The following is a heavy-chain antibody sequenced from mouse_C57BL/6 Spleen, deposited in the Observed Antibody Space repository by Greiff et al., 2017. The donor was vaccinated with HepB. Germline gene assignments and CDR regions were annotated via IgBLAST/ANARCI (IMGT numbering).Heavy chain of an antibody. CDR2: IDPNSGGT. J-gene: IGHJ2*01. CDR3: ARWRAPTVVARGFDY. D-gene: IGHD1-1*01. Sequence: QVQLQQPGAELVKPGASVKLSCKASGYTFTSYWMHWVKQRPGRGLEWIGRIDPNSGGTKYNEKFKSKATLTVDKPSSTAYMQLSSLTSEDSAVYYCARWRAPTVVARGFDYWGQGTTLTVSS. V-gene: IGHV1-72*01. CDR1: GYTFTSYW.